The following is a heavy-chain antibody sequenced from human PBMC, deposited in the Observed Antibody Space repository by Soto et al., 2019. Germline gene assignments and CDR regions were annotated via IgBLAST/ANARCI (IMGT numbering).Heavy chain of an antibody. D-gene: IGHD5-18*01. V-gene: IGHV4-61*01. J-gene: IGHJ4*02. CDR3: ARDRRGYSYGWVDY. CDR2: IYYSGST. Sequence: ASETLSLTCTVSGGSVSSGSYYWSWIRQPPGKGLEWIGYIYYSGSTNYNPSLKSRVTISVDTSKNQLSLKLSSVTAADTAVYYCARDRRGYSYGWVDYWGQGTQVTVSS. CDR1: GGSVSSGSYY.